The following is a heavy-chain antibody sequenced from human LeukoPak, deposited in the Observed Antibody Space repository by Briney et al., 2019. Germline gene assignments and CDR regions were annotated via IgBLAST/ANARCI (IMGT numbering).Heavy chain of an antibody. CDR3: ARGGGGSFDY. V-gene: IGHV4-38-2*02. Sequence: SETLSLTCTVSGYSISSGYYWGWIRQPPGKGLEWIGSIYHSGSTYYNPSLKSRVTISVDTSKNQFSLKLSSVTAADTAVYYCARGGGGSFDYWGQGTLVTVSS. D-gene: IGHD2-21*01. CDR2: IYHSGST. J-gene: IGHJ4*02. CDR1: GYSISSGYY.